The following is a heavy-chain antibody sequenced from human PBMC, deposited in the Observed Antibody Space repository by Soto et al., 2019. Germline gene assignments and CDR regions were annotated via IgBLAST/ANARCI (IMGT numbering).Heavy chain of an antibody. D-gene: IGHD2-2*01. CDR1: GFTFSSYA. CDR3: ARDLSPQYCSSTRCTTLHYGMDV. Sequence: GGSLRLSCAASGFTFSSYAMHWVRQAPGKGLEWVAVISYDGSNKYYADSVKGRFTISRDNSKNTLYLQMNSLRAEDTAVYYCARDLSPQYCSSTRCTTLHYGMDVWGQGNTVTVSS. V-gene: IGHV3-30-3*01. J-gene: IGHJ6*02. CDR2: ISYDGSNK.